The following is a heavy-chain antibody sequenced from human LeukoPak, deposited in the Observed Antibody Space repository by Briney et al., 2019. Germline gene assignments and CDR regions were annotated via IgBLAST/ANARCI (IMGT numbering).Heavy chain of an antibody. V-gene: IGHV3-NL1*01. D-gene: IGHD6-13*01. CDR2: IYSGGST. CDR1: GLPFSTSG. CDR3: ATWGSSSWALES. J-gene: IGHJ5*02. Sequence: PGGSLRLSCAASGLPFSTSGMHWVRQAPGKGLEWVSVIYSGGSTYYADSVKGRFTISRDNSKNTLYLQMDSLRAEDTAVYYCATWGSSSWALESWGQGTLVTVSS.